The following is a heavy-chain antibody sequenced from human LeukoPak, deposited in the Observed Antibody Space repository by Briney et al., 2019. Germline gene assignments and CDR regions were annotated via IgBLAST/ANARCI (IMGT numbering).Heavy chain of an antibody. CDR2: IYYSGSA. CDR1: GDSISSGDYY. D-gene: IGHD3-10*01. Sequence: SETLSLTCTVSGDSISSGDYYWSWIRQPPGKGLEWIGYIYYSGSAFYNPSLKSRVTISVDTSKNQFSLKLSSVTAADTAVYYCARATRDYYGSGSYVTPVGYFDYWGQGTLVTVSS. CDR3: ARATRDYYGSGSYVTPVGYFDY. V-gene: IGHV4-30-4*08. J-gene: IGHJ4*02.